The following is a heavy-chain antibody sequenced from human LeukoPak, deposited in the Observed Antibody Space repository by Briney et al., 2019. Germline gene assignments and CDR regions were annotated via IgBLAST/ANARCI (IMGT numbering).Heavy chain of an antibody. CDR3: ARRNTAVPGDAFEI. V-gene: IGHV4-34*01. Sequence: SETLSLTCAVYGGSFSGYYWSWIRQPPGKGLEWIGEINHSGSTNYNPSLKSRVTISVDTSKNQFSLKLSSVTAADTAVYYCARRNTAVPGDAFEIWGQGTMVTVSS. CDR2: INHSGST. D-gene: IGHD5-18*01. J-gene: IGHJ3*02. CDR1: GGSFSGYY.